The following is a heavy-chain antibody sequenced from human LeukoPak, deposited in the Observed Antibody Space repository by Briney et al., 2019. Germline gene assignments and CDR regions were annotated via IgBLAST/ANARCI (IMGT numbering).Heavy chain of an antibody. CDR1: GFTFSNYN. J-gene: IGHJ4*02. CDR2: ISSSSSYI. D-gene: IGHD3-3*01. V-gene: IGHV3-21*01. Sequence: GGSLRLSCAASGFTFSNYNINWVRQAPGKGLELVSSISSSSSYIYYADSVKGRFTISRDNAKNSLYLQMNSLRAEDTAVYYCARDPAGTSYYDFWSGYFFDYWGQGTLVTVSS. CDR3: ARDPAGTSYYDFWSGYFFDY.